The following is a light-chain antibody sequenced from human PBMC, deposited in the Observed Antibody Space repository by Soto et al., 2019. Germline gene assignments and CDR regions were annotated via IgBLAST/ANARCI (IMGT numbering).Light chain of an antibody. CDR2: RNN. J-gene: IGLJ1*01. CDR3: AAWDDSLSGSYV. V-gene: IGLV1-47*01. Sequence: QSALTQPPAASWTPGQRVSISCSGSSSNIGSNYVYWFQQLPGTAPKLLMYRNNKRPSGVPDRFSGSKSGTSASLAISGLRSEDEADYYCAAWDDSLSGSYVFGTGTKVTVL. CDR1: SSNIGSNY.